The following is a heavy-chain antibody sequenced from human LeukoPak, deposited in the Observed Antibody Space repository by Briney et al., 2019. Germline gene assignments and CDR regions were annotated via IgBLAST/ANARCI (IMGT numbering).Heavy chain of an antibody. D-gene: IGHD3-10*01. J-gene: IGHJ4*02. V-gene: IGHV3-30*03. CDR1: RFTFSNYA. CDR2: ISEDGSSK. Sequence: GGSLRLSCAGSRFTFSNYAIHWVRQPPSGGPEWVAVISEDGSSKSYAGSVKGRFTISRDTSENTLSLVLSSLRLEDTAVYYCAREAFYGLGSYFGYFDYWGQGTLVTVSS. CDR3: AREAFYGLGSYFGYFDY.